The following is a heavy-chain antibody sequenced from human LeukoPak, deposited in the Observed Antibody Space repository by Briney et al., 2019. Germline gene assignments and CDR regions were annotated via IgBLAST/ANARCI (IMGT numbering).Heavy chain of an antibody. CDR2: IYYSGST. CDR1: GGSISSYY. J-gene: IGHJ5*02. CDR3: ARTTEDSSSTSCYQYWFDP. D-gene: IGHD2-2*01. V-gene: IGHV4-59*01. Sequence: SETLSLACTVSGGSISSYYWSWIRQPPGKGLEWIGYIYYSGSTNYNPSLKSRVTISVDTSKNQFSLKLNSVTAADTAVYYCARTTEDSSSTSCYQYWFDPWGQGTLVTVSS.